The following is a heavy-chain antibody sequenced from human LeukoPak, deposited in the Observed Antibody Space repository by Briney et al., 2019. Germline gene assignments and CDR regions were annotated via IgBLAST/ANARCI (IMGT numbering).Heavy chain of an antibody. J-gene: IGHJ3*02. V-gene: IGHV3-48*02. D-gene: IGHD1-26*01. CDR1: GFTFSTYS. Sequence: GGSLRLSCAASGFTFSTYSMNWVRQAPGKGLEWISYISSSSSTIYYAGSVKGRFTISRDNAKNSLYLQMNSLRDEDTAVYYCARDRGSGSYYGLNDAFDIWGRGTMVTVSS. CDR2: ISSSSSTI. CDR3: ARDRGSGSYYGLNDAFDI.